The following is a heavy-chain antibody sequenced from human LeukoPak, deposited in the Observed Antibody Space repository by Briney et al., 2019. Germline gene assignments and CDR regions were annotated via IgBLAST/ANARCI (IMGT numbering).Heavy chain of an antibody. Sequence: SVKVSCKASGGTFSSYAISWVRQAPGQGLEWMGRIIPILGIANYAQKFQGRVTITADKSTSTAYMELSSLRSEDTAVYYCAGISGSYAIDYYYYGMDVWGQGTTVTVSS. V-gene: IGHV1-69*04. CDR1: GGTFSSYA. J-gene: IGHJ6*02. CDR3: AGISGSYAIDYYYYGMDV. CDR2: IIPILGIA. D-gene: IGHD1-26*01.